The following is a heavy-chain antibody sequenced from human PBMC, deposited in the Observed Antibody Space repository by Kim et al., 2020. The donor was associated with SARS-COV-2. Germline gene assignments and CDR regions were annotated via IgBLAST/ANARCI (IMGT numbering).Heavy chain of an antibody. Sequence: GGSLRLSCAASGFTFDDYAMHWVRQAPGKGLEWVSLISGDGGSTYYADSVKGRFTISRDNSKNSLYLQINSLRTEDTALYYCAKDIVRGGWELLFDYWGQGTLVTVSS. CDR2: ISGDGGST. CDR1: GFTFDDYA. CDR3: AKDIVRGGWELLFDY. D-gene: IGHD1-26*01. V-gene: IGHV3-43*02. J-gene: IGHJ4*02.